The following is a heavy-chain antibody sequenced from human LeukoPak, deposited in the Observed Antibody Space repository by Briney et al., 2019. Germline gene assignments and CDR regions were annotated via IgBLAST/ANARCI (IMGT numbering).Heavy chain of an antibody. V-gene: IGHV3-30*04. CDR3: ARDGQWQTQEGFDY. CDR2: ISYDGSNN. J-gene: IGHJ4*02. D-gene: IGHD6-19*01. CDR1: GFTVSSYA. Sequence: GRSLRLSCAASGFTVSSYAMHWVRQAPGKGLEWVAVISYDGSNNYYADSVKGRFTISRDNSKNTLYLQMNSLRAEDTAVYYCARDGQWQTQEGFDYWGQGTLVTVSS.